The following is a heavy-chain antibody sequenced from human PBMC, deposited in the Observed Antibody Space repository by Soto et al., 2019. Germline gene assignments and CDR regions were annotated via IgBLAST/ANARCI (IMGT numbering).Heavy chain of an antibody. CDR3: AKGGGDYYYYGMDV. D-gene: IGHD4-17*01. J-gene: IGHJ6*02. V-gene: IGHV3-23*01. Sequence: EVQLLESGGGLVQPGGSLRLSCAASGFTFSSYAMSWVRQSPGKGLEWVSAISGSGGSTYYADSVKGRFTISRDNSKNTLYLQMNSLRAEDTAVYYCAKGGGDYYYYGMDVWGQGTTVTVSS. CDR1: GFTFSSYA. CDR2: ISGSGGST.